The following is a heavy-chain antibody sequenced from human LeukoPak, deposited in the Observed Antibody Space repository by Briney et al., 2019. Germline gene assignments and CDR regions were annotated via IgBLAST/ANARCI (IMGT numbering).Heavy chain of an antibody. V-gene: IGHV3-20*04. CDR2: VKWNGGST. J-gene: IGHJ4*02. D-gene: IGHD3-9*01. CDR3: ARALHDIFTGHYPSYFDY. Sequence: PGGSLRLSCAASGFTFDDYGMGWVRQAPGKGLEWVSGVKWNGGSTGYADSVKGRFTISRDNAKNSLYLQMNSLRAEDTALYYCARALHDIFTGHYPSYFDYWGQGTLVTVSS. CDR1: GFTFDDYG.